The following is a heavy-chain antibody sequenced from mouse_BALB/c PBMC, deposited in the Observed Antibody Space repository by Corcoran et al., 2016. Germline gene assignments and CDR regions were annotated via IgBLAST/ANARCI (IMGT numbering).Heavy chain of an antibody. J-gene: IGHJ3*01. CDR1: GYRFTSYV. CDR3: AREAGYDYDWFAY. CDR2: INPYNDGT. Sequence: EVQVQQSGPELVKPGASVKMSCKASGYRFTSYVMHWVKQKPGQGLEWIGYINPYNDGTKYNEKFKGKATLTSDKSSSTAYMYLSSLTSEDSAVYYCAREAGYDYDWFAYWGQGTLVTVSA. D-gene: IGHD2-4*01. V-gene: IGHV1S136*01.